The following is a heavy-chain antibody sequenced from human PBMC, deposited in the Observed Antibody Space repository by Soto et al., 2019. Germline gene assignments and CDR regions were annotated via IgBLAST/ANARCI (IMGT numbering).Heavy chain of an antibody. CDR1: GYTLNTYY. D-gene: IGHD2-15*01. CDR3: ARGGGFSPYYYNLDV. CDR2: INPRGGST. V-gene: IGHV1-46*02. J-gene: IGHJ6*02. Sequence: ASVKVSCKASGYTLNTYYMHWVRQAPGQGPEWMGIINPRGGSTTYAQNFQDRVTMTRDTSSSTVYMELSSLRSEDTAVYYCARGGGFSPYYYNLDVWGQGPTVTVSS.